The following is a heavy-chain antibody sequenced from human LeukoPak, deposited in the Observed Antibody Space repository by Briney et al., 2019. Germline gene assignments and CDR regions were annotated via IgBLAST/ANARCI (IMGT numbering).Heavy chain of an antibody. CDR3: ARDKVQLWSLDAFDI. V-gene: IGHV3-33*01. CDR1: GFTFSSYG. J-gene: IGHJ3*02. CDR2: IWYDGSNK. D-gene: IGHD5-18*01. Sequence: PGGSLRLSCVASGFTFSSYGIHWVRQAPGKGLEWVAVIWYDGSNKYYADSVKGRFTISRDNSKNTLYLQMNSLRAEDTAVYYCARDKVQLWSLDAFDIWGQGTMATVSS.